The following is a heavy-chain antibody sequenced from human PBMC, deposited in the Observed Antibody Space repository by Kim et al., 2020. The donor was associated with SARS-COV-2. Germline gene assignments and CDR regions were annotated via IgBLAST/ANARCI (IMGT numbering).Heavy chain of an antibody. CDR3: ARVNRRYSSSWYRPHYYYYGMDV. CDR2: IYYSGST. V-gene: IGHV4-59*13. Sequence: SETLSLTCTVSGGSISSYYWSWIRQPPGKGLEWIGYIYYSGSTNYNPSLKSRVTISVDTSKNQFSLKLSSVTAADTAVYYCARVNRRYSSSWYRPHYYYYGMDVWGQGTTVTVSS. D-gene: IGHD6-13*01. J-gene: IGHJ6*02. CDR1: GGSISSYY.